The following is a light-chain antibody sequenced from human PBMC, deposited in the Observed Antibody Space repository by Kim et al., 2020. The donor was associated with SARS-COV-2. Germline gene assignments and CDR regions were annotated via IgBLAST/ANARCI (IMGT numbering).Light chain of an antibody. CDR1: NIGLKS. CDR3: QVWDSKTNHWI. J-gene: IGLJ2*01. Sequence: SYELTQPPSVSVAPGETATISCEGDNIGLKSVHWYQQKPGRAPVAVIYYDDDRPPGIPERFSGSSSGRTATLTISWVEAGDEADYYCQVWDSKTNHWIFGGGTQLTVL. V-gene: IGLV3-21*04. CDR2: YDD.